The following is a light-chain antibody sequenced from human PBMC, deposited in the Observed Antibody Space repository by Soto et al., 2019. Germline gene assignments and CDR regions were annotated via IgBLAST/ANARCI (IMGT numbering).Light chain of an antibody. J-gene: IGKJ5*01. V-gene: IGKV1-16*01. CDR1: QGIGNF. CDR2: GGS. Sequence: DIQMTQSPSSLSAVVGDRVTITCRASQGIGNFLAWFQQKPGKAPKSLIYGGSTLHSGVSSRFSGRGSGTDFTLTITGLQPEDSANYYCQQYNKFPITFGQGTRLEI. CDR3: QQYNKFPIT.